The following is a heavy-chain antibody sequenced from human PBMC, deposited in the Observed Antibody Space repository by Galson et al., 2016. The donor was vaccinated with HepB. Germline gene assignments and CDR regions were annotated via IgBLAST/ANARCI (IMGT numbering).Heavy chain of an antibody. D-gene: IGHD2-8*01. CDR2: ISSDGSNK. CDR1: GFLFSNYP. Sequence: SLRLSCAVSGFLFSNYPMHWVRQAPGKGLEWLAIISSDGSNKNYADSVKGRFTISKDSSKNTLSLQMDSLRAEDTAVYYCARSMLWSSFFEYWGQGTLFTVSS. J-gene: IGHJ4*02. CDR3: ARSMLWSSFFEY. V-gene: IGHV3-30-3*01.